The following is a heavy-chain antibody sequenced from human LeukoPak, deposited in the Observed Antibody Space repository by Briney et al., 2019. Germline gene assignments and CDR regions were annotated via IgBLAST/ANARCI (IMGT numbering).Heavy chain of an antibody. Sequence: GESLKISCKGSGYSFTSYWIGWVRQMPGKGPEWMGIIHPGDSDTRYSPSFQGQVTISADKSISTAYLQWSSLKASDTAMYYCARHSPYCSGGSCYAYYYGMDVWGQGTTVTVSS. CDR3: ARHSPYCSGGSCYAYYYGMDV. D-gene: IGHD2-15*01. J-gene: IGHJ6*02. CDR1: GYSFTSYW. V-gene: IGHV5-51*01. CDR2: IHPGDSDT.